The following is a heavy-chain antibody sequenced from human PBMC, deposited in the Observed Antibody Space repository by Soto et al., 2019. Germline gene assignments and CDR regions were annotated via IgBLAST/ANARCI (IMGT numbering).Heavy chain of an antibody. CDR1: GFTFSSYA. CDR2: ICGGGNDR. D-gene: IGHD1-26*01. CDR3: AKNQGVELVPLAAVDWFDP. V-gene: IGHV3-23*01. J-gene: IGHJ5*02. Sequence: PGGSLRLSCAASGFTFSSYAMSWVRQAPGKGLEWVSAICGGGNDRFYADSVKGRFTISRDNAKNTLYLHMNILRAEDTAVYHCAKNQGVELVPLAAVDWFDPWGQGSVVTVSS.